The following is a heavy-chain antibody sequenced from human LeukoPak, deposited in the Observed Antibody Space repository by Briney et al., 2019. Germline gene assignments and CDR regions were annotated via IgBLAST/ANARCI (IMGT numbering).Heavy chain of an antibody. J-gene: IGHJ3*01. Sequence: PGGSLRLSCAASGFTFSGFGINWVRQAPGKGLEWVSSVSRSSSDTYYADSVKGRFTISRDNAKNSLYLQINSLRAEDTAVYYCARSSYSSSSSVWGQGTMVTVSS. V-gene: IGHV3-21*04. CDR1: GFTFSGFG. D-gene: IGHD6-6*01. CDR2: VSRSSSDT. CDR3: ARSSYSSSSSV.